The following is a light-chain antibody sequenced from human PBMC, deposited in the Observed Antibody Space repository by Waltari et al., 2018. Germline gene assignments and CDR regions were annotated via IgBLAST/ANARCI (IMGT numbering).Light chain of an antibody. CDR1: SSDIGAYNR. Sequence: QAALTQSPSMSGSPGQSVTISCTGTSSDIGAYNRVSWYQQHPGKAPKLMIYEVSQRPSGVAVCLSGSRSGNSASLTISGLQAEDEADYYCSSYAGSNTFIFGAGTRLTVL. CDR2: EVS. CDR3: SSYAGSNTFI. V-gene: IGLV2-8*01. J-gene: IGLJ1*01.